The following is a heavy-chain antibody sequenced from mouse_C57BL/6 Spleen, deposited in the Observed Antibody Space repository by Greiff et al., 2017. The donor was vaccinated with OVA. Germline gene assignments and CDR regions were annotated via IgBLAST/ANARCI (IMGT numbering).Heavy chain of an antibody. Sequence: VMLVESGPGLVQPSQSLSITCTVSGFSLTSYGVHWVRQSPGKGLEWLGVIWSGGSTDYNAAFISRLSISKDNSKSQVFFKMNSLQADDTAIYYCARGSGISWFAYWGQGTLVTVSA. J-gene: IGHJ3*01. CDR3: ARGSGISWFAY. D-gene: IGHD4-1*01. V-gene: IGHV2-2*01. CDR2: IWSGGST. CDR1: GFSLTSYG.